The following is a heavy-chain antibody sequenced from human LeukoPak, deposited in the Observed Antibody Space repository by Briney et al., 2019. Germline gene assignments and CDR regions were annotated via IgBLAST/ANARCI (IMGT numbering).Heavy chain of an antibody. CDR2: IYSDGST. CDR3: ARDQRSESYYPWGWFDP. J-gene: IGHJ5*02. D-gene: IGHD1-26*01. V-gene: IGHV3-66*02. Sequence: GGSLRLSCAASGFAVSTNYLSWVRQAPGKGLEWVSVIYSDGSTYYTDSVKGRFTIYRDNSKNTLYLRMNSLRPEDTAVYYCARDQRSESYYPWGWFDPWGQGTLVTVSS. CDR1: GFAVSTNY.